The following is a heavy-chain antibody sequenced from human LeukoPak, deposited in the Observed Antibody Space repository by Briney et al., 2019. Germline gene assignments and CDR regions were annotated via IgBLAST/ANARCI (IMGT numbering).Heavy chain of an antibody. CDR1: GFTFSGSA. CDR2: IRSKADTYAP. CDR3: TREGGLGAYDY. D-gene: IGHD1-26*01. J-gene: IGHJ4*02. Sequence: GGSRRLSCAASGFTFSGSAMHWVRQASGKGREWVCRIRSKADTYAPVYAATVKGRFTISRDDSKNTAYLQMNSLKTEDTAVYYCTREGGLGAYDYWGQGTLVTVSS. V-gene: IGHV3-73*01.